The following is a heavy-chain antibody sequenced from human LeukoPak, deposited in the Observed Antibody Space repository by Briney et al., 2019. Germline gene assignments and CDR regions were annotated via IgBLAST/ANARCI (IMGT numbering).Heavy chain of an antibody. CDR3: AHRPSDGYCSSTSCYLTLNWFDP. J-gene: IGHJ5*02. V-gene: IGHV2-5*01. CDR1: GFSLSTSGVG. D-gene: IGHD2-2*03. Sequence: SGPTLVKPTQTLTLTCTFSGFSLSTSGVGVGWIRQPPGKALEWLALIYWNADKRYSPSLKSRLTITKDTSKNQVVLTMTNMDPVDTATYYCAHRPSDGYCSSTSCYLTLNWFDPWGQGTLVTVSS. CDR2: IYWNADK.